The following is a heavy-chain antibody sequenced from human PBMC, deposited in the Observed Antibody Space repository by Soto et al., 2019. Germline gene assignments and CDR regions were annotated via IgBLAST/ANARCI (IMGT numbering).Heavy chain of an antibody. D-gene: IGHD3-22*01. J-gene: IGHJ6*02. Sequence: EVQLVESGGGLVQPGRSLRLSCAASGFTFGDCAVHWVRQVPGKGLQWVSGLSWNGVTIGYAASVKGRFTISRDNAKKSLYLQMNGVRPDDTALYYCAASRAYDSSDYSCFHYGMDVWGLRTTVTVS. V-gene: IGHV3-9*01. CDR3: AASRAYDSSDYSCFHYGMDV. CDR1: GFTFGDCA. CDR2: LSWNGVTI.